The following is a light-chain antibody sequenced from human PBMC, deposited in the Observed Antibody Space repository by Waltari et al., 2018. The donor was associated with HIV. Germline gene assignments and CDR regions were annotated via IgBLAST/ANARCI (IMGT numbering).Light chain of an antibody. V-gene: IGLV2-14*03. J-gene: IGLJ2*01. CDR1: TRDAGGYNY. CDR2: DVN. CDR3: SSYTRSSTLV. Sequence: QSALTQPASVSGSPGQSIAISCTGTTRDAGGYNYVSWYQQYPGKAPKLVIYDVNNRPPGVSNRFSGSKSGSTASLIISGLLTEDEAVYYCSSYTRSSTLVFGGGTQLIVV.